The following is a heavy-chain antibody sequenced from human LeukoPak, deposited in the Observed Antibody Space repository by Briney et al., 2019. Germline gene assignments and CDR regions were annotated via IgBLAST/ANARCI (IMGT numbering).Heavy chain of an antibody. J-gene: IGHJ6*02. V-gene: IGHV3-48*04. CDR2: ISSSSSTI. D-gene: IGHD3-9*01. CDR3: ARSGYDILTGYYNHYYYGMDV. Sequence: PGGSLRLSCAASGFTFSSYSMNWVRQAPGKGLEWVSYISSSSSTIYYADSVKGRFTISRDNAKNSLYLQMNSLRAEDTAVYYCARSGYDILTGYYNHYYYGMDVWGQGTTVTVSS. CDR1: GFTFSSYS.